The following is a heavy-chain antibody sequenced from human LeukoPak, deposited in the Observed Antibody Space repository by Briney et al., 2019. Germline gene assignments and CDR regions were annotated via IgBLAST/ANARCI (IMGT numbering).Heavy chain of an antibody. J-gene: IGHJ4*02. CDR3: AKRERERISWYFFDY. Sequence: GGSLRLSCAASGFTFSNYWMNWVRQAPGKGLEWVANIKEDGSDKYYVDSVKGRFTISKDNAKNSLYLLMNSLRVEDTAVYYCAKRERERISWYFFDYWGQGTLVTVSS. CDR2: IKEDGSDK. D-gene: IGHD6-13*01. CDR1: GFTFSNYW. V-gene: IGHV3-7*01.